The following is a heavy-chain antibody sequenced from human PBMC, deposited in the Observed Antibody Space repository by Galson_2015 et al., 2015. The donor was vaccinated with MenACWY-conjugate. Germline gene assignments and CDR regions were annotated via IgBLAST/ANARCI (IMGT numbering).Heavy chain of an antibody. D-gene: IGHD1-26*01. CDR2: IGSTGSYI. CDR3: AKDPQSRRTVGATYFDD. V-gene: IGHV3-21*06. CDR1: GFTFSHYS. Sequence: SLRLSCAGSGFTFSHYSMNWVRQAPGKGLGWVAAIGSTGSYIYYADSVRGRFTISRDNANNSLTLQMNSLRDEDTAVYYCAKDPQSRRTVGATYFDDWGQGIPVTVSS. J-gene: IGHJ4*02.